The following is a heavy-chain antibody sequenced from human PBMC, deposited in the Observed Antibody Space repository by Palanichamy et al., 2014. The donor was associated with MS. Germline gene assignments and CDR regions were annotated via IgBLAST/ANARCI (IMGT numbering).Heavy chain of an antibody. CDR3: ARLSSRSSFVGA. CDR2: IYYSGST. Sequence: QVQLQESGPGLVKPSETLSLTCTVSGGSISTFYWSWIRQPPGKGLEWIGYIYYSGSTNYNPSLKSRVSMSVDTSKNQFSLKLTSVTAADTAVYYCARLSSRSSFVGAWGQGTLVTVSS. CDR1: GGSISTFY. V-gene: IGHV4-59*08. J-gene: IGHJ4*02. D-gene: IGHD6-13*01.